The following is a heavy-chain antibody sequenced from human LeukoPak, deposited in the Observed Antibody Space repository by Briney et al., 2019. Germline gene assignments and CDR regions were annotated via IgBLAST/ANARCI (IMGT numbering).Heavy chain of an antibody. D-gene: IGHD3-22*01. Sequence: SVKVSCKASGGTFSSYAISWVRQAPGQGLEWMGGIIPIFGTANYAQKFQGRVTITADESTSTAYMELSSLRSEDTAVYYCARDRSPTYYDSSGYYYWGQGTLVTVSS. J-gene: IGHJ4*02. CDR3: ARDRSPTYYDSSGYYY. CDR1: GGTFSSYA. CDR2: IIPIFGTA. V-gene: IGHV1-69*01.